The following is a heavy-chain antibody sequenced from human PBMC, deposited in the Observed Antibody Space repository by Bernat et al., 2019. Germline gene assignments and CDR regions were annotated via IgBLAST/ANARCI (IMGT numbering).Heavy chain of an antibody. V-gene: IGHV3-73*01. J-gene: IGHJ4*02. CDR2: IRSKANSYAT. CDR1: GFTFSGSA. Sequence: EVQLVESGGGLVQPGGSLKLSCAASGFTFSGSARPWVRQASGKGLEWVGRIRSKANSYATAYAASVKGRFTISRDDSKNTAYLQMNSLKTEDTAVYYCTNDTPGDYWGQGTLVTVSS. D-gene: IGHD1-1*01. CDR3: TNDTPGDY.